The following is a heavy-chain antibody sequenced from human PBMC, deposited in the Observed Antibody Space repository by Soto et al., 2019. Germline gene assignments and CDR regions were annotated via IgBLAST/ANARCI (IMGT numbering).Heavy chain of an antibody. J-gene: IGHJ6*02. CDR1: GFTFSSYA. Sequence: GGSLRLSCAASGFTFSSYAMHWVRQAPGKGLEWVAVISYDGSNKYYADSVKGRFTISRDNSKNTLYLQMNSLRAEDTAVYYCARQLAEQQLVLAGMDVWGQGTTVTVSS. D-gene: IGHD6-13*01. V-gene: IGHV3-30-3*01. CDR3: ARQLAEQQLVLAGMDV. CDR2: ISYDGSNK.